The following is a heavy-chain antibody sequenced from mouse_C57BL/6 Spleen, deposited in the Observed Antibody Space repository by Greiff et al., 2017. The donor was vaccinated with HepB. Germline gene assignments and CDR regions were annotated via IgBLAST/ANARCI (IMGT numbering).Heavy chain of an antibody. CDR2: IDPSDSYT. CDR3: ARGVSYYFDY. J-gene: IGHJ2*01. CDR1: GYTFTSYW. V-gene: IGHV1-69*01. Sequence: QVQLQQSGAELVMPGASVKLSCKASGYTFTSYWMHWVKQRPGQGLEWIGEIDPSDSYTNYNQKFKGKSTLTVDKSSSTAYMQLSSLTSEDSAVYYCARGVSYYFDYWGQGTTLTVSS.